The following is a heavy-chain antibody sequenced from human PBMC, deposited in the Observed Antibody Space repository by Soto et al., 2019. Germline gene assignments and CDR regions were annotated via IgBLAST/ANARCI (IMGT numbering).Heavy chain of an antibody. V-gene: IGHV1-69*13. CDR3: ARVADYSNSPSFDY. J-gene: IGHJ4*02. CDR2: IIPIFGTA. D-gene: IGHD4-4*01. CDR1: GGTFSSYA. Sequence: VASVKVSCKASGGTFSSYAISWVRQAPGQGLEWMGGIIPIFGTANYAQKFQGRVTITADESTSTAYMELSSLRSEDTAVYYCARVADYSNSPSFDYWGQGTLVTVSS.